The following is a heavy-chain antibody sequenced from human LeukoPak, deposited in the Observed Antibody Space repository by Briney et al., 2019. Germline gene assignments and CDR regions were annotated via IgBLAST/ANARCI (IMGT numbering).Heavy chain of an antibody. J-gene: IGHJ4*02. V-gene: IGHV3-11*04. Sequence: PGGSLELSCAASGFPFSDYYMSWIRPAPGKGLEGGSYISSSGSNIYKADSGKGRLNISRNKDKNSLYLQMNSLRAEDTAVYYCARDGGYRSAWGQGTLVTVSS. CDR1: GFPFSDYY. CDR3: ARDGGYRSA. CDR2: ISSSGSNI. D-gene: IGHD2-15*01.